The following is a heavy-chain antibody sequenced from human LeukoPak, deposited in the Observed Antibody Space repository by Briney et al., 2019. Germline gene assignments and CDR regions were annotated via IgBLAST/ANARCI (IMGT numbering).Heavy chain of an antibody. CDR3: AKAPTAMVTGHSYYYYYMDV. D-gene: IGHD5-18*01. CDR2: ISGSGGST. V-gene: IGHV3-23*01. CDR1: GFTFSSYA. J-gene: IGHJ6*03. Sequence: TGGSLRLSCAASGFTFSSYAMSWVRQAPGKGLERISAISGSGGSTYYADSVKGRFTISRDNSKNTLYLRMNSLRAEDTAVYYCAKAPTAMVTGHSYYYYYMDVWGKGTTVTVSS.